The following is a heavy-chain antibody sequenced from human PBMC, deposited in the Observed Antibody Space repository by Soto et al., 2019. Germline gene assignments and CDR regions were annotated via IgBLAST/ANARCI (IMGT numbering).Heavy chain of an antibody. V-gene: IGHV1-69*05. J-gene: IGHJ5*02. CDR1: GGTFSSYA. CDR2: IIPIFGTA. Sequence: QVQLVQSGAEVKKPGSSVKVSCKASGGTFSSYAISWVRQAPGQGLEWMGGIIPIFGTANYAQKFQGRVTITXXEXTXXDYMELSSLRSEDTAVYYCARDRIDYGGNSGWFDPWGQGTLVTVSS. CDR3: ARDRIDYGGNSGWFDP. D-gene: IGHD4-17*01.